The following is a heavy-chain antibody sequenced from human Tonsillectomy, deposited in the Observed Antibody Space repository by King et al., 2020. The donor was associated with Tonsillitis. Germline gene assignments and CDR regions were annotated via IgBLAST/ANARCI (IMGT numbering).Heavy chain of an antibody. Sequence: VQLVESGGGLVQPGGSLRLSCSASGCNFNNYAMQWVRQAPGKGMEYVAAISKTGNNTFYGDSVKGRFTISRDKSKNTLYVQMSSLRVEDADVCYCVKDVQGVGDFWGQGTLVTVSA. CDR1: GCNFNNYA. J-gene: IGHJ4*02. V-gene: IGHV3-64*05. D-gene: IGHD1-1*01. CDR3: VKDVQGVGDF. CDR2: ISKTGNNT.